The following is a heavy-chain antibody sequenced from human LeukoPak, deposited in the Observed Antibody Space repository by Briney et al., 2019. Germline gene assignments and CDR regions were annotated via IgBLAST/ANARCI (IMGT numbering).Heavy chain of an antibody. CDR3: ARGEQRITIFGVVIPGHFQH. CDR2: MNPNSGNT. J-gene: IGHJ1*01. Sequence: ASVKVSCKASGDTFIRYGISWVRQATGQGLEWMGWMNPNSGNTGYAQKFQGRVTITRNTSISTAYMELSSLRSEDTAVYYCARGEQRITIFGVVIPGHFQHWGQGTLVTVSS. V-gene: IGHV1-8*03. D-gene: IGHD3-3*01. CDR1: GDTFIRYG.